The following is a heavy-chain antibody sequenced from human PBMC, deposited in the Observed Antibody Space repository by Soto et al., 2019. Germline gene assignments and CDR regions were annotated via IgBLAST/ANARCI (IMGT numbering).Heavy chain of an antibody. CDR1: GGTFSSYA. D-gene: IGHD3-3*01. CDR2: IIPIFGTA. J-gene: IGHJ5*02. V-gene: IGHV1-69*13. CDR3: ARDGDFSGLGWFDP. Sequence: ASVKVSCKASGGTFSSYAISWVRQAPGQGLEWMGGIIPIFGTANYAQKFQGRVTITADESTSTAYMELSSLRSEDTAVYYCARDGDFSGLGWFDPWGQGTLVTVSS.